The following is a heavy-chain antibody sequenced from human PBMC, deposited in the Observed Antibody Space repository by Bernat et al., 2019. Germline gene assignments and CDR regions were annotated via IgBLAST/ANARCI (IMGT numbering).Heavy chain of an antibody. Sequence: QVQLVQSGAEVKKPGASVKVSCKASGYTFTSYGISWVRQAPGQGLEWMGWISAYNGNTNYAQKLQGRVTMTTDTSTSTAYMELRSLRSDDTAVYYCARDRAAAGLTDYYYYYGMDVWGQGTTVTVSS. J-gene: IGHJ6*02. D-gene: IGHD6-13*01. CDR3: ARDRAAAGLTDYYYYYGMDV. CDR2: ISAYNGNT. V-gene: IGHV1-18*04. CDR1: GYTFTSYG.